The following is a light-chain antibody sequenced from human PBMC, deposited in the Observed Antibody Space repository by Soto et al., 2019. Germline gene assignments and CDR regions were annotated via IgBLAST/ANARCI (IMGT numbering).Light chain of an antibody. V-gene: IGKV1-5*01. Sequence: DIQMTQSPSTLSGSVGDRVTITCRASQTISSWLAWYQQKPGKAPKLLIYAAYTLQSGVPSRFSGSGSGTEFTLTITSLQPEDFAVYYCKQYGSSSWTFGQGTKVDI. J-gene: IGKJ1*01. CDR3: KQYGSSSWT. CDR2: AAY. CDR1: QTISSW.